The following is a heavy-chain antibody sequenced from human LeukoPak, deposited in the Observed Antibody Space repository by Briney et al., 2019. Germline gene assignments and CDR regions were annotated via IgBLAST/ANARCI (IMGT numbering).Heavy chain of an antibody. Sequence: SETLSLTCTVSGGSISSSNYYWGWIRQPPGKGLEWIGSIYYSGCTYHNPSLKSRVTISVATSKNQFSLNLSSVTAADTAVYYCARDRDGWFDPWGQGTLVTVSS. CDR3: ARDRDGWFDP. CDR2: IYYSGCT. CDR1: GGSISSSNYY. V-gene: IGHV4-39*07. J-gene: IGHJ5*02.